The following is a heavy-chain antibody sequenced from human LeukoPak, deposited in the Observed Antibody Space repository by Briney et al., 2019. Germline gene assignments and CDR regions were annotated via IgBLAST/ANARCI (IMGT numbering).Heavy chain of an antibody. V-gene: IGHV3-33*08. CDR1: GFTFSSYG. CDR2: IKFHGHET. Sequence: GGSLRLSCAASGFTFSSYGMHWVRQAPGKGLEWVAFIKFHGHETFYADSVKGRFTISRDNSKNTLYLQMNSLRAEDTAVYYCARDHYYYGMDVWGQGTTVTVSS. CDR3: ARDHYYYGMDV. J-gene: IGHJ6*02.